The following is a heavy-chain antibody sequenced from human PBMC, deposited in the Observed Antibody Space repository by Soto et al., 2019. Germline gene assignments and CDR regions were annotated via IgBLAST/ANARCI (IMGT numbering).Heavy chain of an antibody. V-gene: IGHV4-34*01. CDR2: INHSGST. CDR3: ARAGAVIVVVPAAKRKWFDP. J-gene: IGHJ5*02. CDR1: GGSFSGYY. D-gene: IGHD2-2*01. Sequence: SETLSLTCAVYGGSFSGYYWSWIRQPPWKGLEWIGEINHSGSTNYNPSLKSRVTISVDTSKNQFSLKLSSVTAADTAVYYCARAGAVIVVVPAAKRKWFDPWGQGTLVTVSS.